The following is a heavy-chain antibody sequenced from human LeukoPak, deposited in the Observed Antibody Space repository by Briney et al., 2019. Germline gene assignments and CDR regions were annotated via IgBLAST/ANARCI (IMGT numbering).Heavy chain of an antibody. J-gene: IGHJ4*02. D-gene: IGHD4/OR15-4a*01. V-gene: IGHV4-59*01. Sequence: PSETLSLTCTVSGGSISSYYWSWLRQPPGKGLEWIGYIYYSGSTNYNPSLKRRVTISVDTSKNQFSLKLSSVTAADTAVYYCARDDYNYFDYWGQGTLVTVSS. CDR2: IYYSGST. CDR3: ARDDYNYFDY. CDR1: GGSISSYY.